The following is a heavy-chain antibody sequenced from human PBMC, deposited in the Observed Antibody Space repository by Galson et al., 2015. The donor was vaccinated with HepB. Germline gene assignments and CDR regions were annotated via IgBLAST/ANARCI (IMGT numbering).Heavy chain of an antibody. D-gene: IGHD6-13*01. CDR3: ARHGLGSSWYRGYFDY. Sequence: ETLSLTCTVSGGSISSYYWSWIRQPPGKGLEWIGYIYYSGSTNYNPSLKSRVTISVDASKNQFSLKLSSVTAADTAVYYCARHGLGSSWYRGYFDYWGQGTLVTVSS. J-gene: IGHJ4*02. CDR2: IYYSGST. CDR1: GGSISSYY. V-gene: IGHV4-59*08.